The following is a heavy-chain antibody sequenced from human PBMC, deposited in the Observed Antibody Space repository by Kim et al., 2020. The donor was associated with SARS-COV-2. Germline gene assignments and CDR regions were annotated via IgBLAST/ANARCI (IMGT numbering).Heavy chain of an antibody. CDR2: IWFDGSHK. J-gene: IGHJ6*03. Sequence: GGSLRLSCAASGFSFSTYGMHWVRQAPGKGLEWLALIWFDGSHKYYADSVKGRFTISRDNSTNMLHLQLNSLRAEDTAVYFCARGHSFWGGLSFYNYFYYMDVWGKGTTVTVSS. CDR3: ARGHSFWGGLSFYNYFYYMDV. V-gene: IGHV3-33*01. D-gene: IGHD3-3*01. CDR1: GFSFSTYG.